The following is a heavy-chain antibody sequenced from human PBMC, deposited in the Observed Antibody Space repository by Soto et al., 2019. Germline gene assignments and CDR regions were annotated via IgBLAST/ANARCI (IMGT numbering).Heavy chain of an antibody. CDR1: GFTFRSYG. Sequence: GALRLSCAASGFTFRSYGMHWVRQAPGKGLEWVAVIWYDGSNKYYADSVKGRFTISRDNSKNTLYLQMNSLRAEDTAVYYCARVRKDSSSWPDYYGMDVWGQGTTVTVSS. D-gene: IGHD6-13*01. CDR3: ARVRKDSSSWPDYYGMDV. J-gene: IGHJ6*02. CDR2: IWYDGSNK. V-gene: IGHV3-33*01.